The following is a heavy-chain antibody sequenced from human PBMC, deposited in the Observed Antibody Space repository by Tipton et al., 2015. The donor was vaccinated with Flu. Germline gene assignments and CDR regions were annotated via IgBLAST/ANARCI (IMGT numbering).Heavy chain of an antibody. D-gene: IGHD3-9*01. Sequence: TLSLTCTVSGGSISGYYWTWIRQPPGKGLEWIGYIYYSGSTNYNPSLKSRVTISVDTSKNQFSLKLRSVTAADTALYYCARVKNFDYFPNYFDPWGQGTLVTVSS. CDR1: GGSISGYY. CDR2: IYYSGST. J-gene: IGHJ5*02. V-gene: IGHV4-59*12. CDR3: ARVKNFDYFPNYFDP.